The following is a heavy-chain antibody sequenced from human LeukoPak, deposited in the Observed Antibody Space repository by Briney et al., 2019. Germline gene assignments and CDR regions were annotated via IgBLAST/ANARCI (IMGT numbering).Heavy chain of an antibody. CDR2: FDPEGGET. D-gene: IGHD6-19*01. CDR1: GYTLTELS. CDR3: ATAGSGWYYFDY. J-gene: IGHJ4*02. V-gene: IGHV1-24*01. Sequence: GASVKVSCKVSGYTLTELSMHWVRQAPGKGLEWMGGFDPEGGETIYAQKFQGRVTMTEDTSTDTAYMELSSLRSEDTAVYYCATAGSGWYYFDYWGQGTLVTVSS.